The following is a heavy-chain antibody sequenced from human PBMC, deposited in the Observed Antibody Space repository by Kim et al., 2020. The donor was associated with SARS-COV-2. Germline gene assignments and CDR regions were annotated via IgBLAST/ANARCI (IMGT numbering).Heavy chain of an antibody. D-gene: IGHD3-3*01. Sequence: SETLSLTCTVSGGSISSYYWSWIRQPPGKGLEWIGHIYYSGSTNYNPSLKSRVTISVDTSKNQFSLKLSSVTAADTAVYYCARLSTYYDFWSGYSGGETRYYFDYWGQGTLVTVSS. V-gene: IGHV4-59*08. CDR3: ARLSTYYDFWSGYSGGETRYYFDY. CDR1: GGSISSYY. J-gene: IGHJ4*02. CDR2: IYYSGST.